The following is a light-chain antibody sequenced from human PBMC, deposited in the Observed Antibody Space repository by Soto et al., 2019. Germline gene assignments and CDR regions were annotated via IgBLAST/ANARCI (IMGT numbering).Light chain of an antibody. CDR2: EGT. Sequence: QSALTQPDSVSGSPGQSITISFTGTSGDLGSYNRVSWYQQHPGKAPKLIIYEGTDRPSGVSNRFSGSKSGNTASLTISGLQAEDEAEYYCSSYTNINTRACVFGTGTKLTVL. J-gene: IGLJ1*01. CDR1: SGDLGSYNR. V-gene: IGLV2-14*01. CDR3: SSYTNINTRACV.